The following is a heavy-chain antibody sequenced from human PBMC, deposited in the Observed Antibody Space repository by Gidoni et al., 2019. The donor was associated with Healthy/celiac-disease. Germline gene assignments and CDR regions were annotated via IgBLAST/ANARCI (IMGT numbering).Heavy chain of an antibody. J-gene: IGHJ6*02. Sequence: EVQLVEPAGGLVKPGGSLRPPCAASGFTFSSYSKNWVRQAPGKGLEWVSSISSSSSYRSDADSVKGRFTISRENAKNSLYLQMNSLRAEDTAVYYWARDRSSSWYGYYYYGMDVWGQGTTVTVSS. D-gene: IGHD6-13*01. CDR2: ISSSSSYR. V-gene: IGHV3-21*01. CDR1: GFTFSSYS. CDR3: ARDRSSSWYGYYYYGMDV.